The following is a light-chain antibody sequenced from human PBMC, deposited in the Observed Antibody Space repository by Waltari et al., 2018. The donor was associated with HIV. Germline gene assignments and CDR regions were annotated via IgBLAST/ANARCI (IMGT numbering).Light chain of an antibody. J-gene: IGLJ2*01. Sequence: HFVLTQPPSVSGAPGQRVTLSCTGTSPNIGAGYDVHWYQQIPVRAPKLLIYGNNNRPSGVPDRFSGSKSGTSASLAITGLQAEDEADYYCQSYDSSLSGSGVVFGGGTKLTVL. CDR3: QSYDSSLSGSGVV. CDR1: SPNIGAGYD. CDR2: GNN. V-gene: IGLV1-40*01.